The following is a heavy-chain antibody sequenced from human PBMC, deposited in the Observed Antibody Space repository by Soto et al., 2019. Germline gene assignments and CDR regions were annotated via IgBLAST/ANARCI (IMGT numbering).Heavy chain of an antibody. CDR2: FYYSGNT. CDR1: GGSISTSTFY. J-gene: IGHJ4*02. V-gene: IGHV4-39*01. D-gene: IGHD2-2*01. Sequence: SETLSLTCTVAGGSISTSTFYWGWMRQPPGKGLEWIASFYYSGNTYYNPSLKSRVTIAVDTSKNQFSLRLNSVTAADTAVYYCARLCPFLDYWGQGTLVTVSS. CDR3: ARLCPFLDY.